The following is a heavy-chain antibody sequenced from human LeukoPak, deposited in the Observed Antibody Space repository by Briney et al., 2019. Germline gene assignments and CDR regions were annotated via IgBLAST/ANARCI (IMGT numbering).Heavy chain of an antibody. Sequence: GRPLRLSCAASGFTFSSYTMHWVRQAPPKGLEWVAVISHDGSKKYYADSVKGRFTISRDNSKNTLYLQMNSLRAEDTAVYYCARVASRAYLQYFFDYWGQGTLVTVSS. J-gene: IGHJ4*02. CDR2: ISHDGSKK. CDR1: GFTFSSYT. D-gene: IGHD6-6*01. V-gene: IGHV3-30-3*01. CDR3: ARVASRAYLQYFFDY.